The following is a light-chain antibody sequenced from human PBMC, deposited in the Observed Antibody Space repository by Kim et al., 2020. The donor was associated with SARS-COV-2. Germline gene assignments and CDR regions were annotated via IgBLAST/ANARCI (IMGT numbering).Light chain of an antibody. J-gene: IGKJ2*01. Sequence: SASVGDSVTITCRATQTISTSFNWYRQTPGKAPRLLIYAASSLQSGVPSRFSGSGSGTDFTLTINSLQPEDFATYYCQQSYITPRTFGQGTKLEI. CDR2: AAS. CDR3: QQSYITPRT. CDR1: QTISTS. V-gene: IGKV1-39*01.